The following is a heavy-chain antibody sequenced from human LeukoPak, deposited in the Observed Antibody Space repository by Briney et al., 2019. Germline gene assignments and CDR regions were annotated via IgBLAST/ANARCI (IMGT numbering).Heavy chain of an antibody. CDR3: ARTRLEGYYYMDV. CDR1: GGSISSGSYY. J-gene: IGHJ6*03. D-gene: IGHD1-1*01. V-gene: IGHV4-61*02. CDR2: IYTSGST. Sequence: SSETLSLTCTVSGGSISSGSYYWSWIRQPAGKGLEWIGRIYTSGSTNYNPSLKSRVTISVDTSKNQFSLKLSSVTAADTAVYYCARTRLEGYYYMDVWGKGTTVTISS.